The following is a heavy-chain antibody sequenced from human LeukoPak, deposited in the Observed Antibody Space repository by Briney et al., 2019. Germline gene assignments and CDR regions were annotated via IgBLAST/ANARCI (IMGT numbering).Heavy chain of an antibody. CDR2: INHSGST. V-gene: IGHV4-34*01. CDR3: ARGIYGDIHQNWFDP. J-gene: IGHJ5*02. D-gene: IGHD4-17*01. Sequence: SETLSLTCAVYGGSFSGYYWSWIRQPPGKGLEWIGEINHSGSTNYNPSLKSRVTISVDTSKNQFSLKLSSVTAADTAVYYCARGIYGDIHQNWFDPWGQGTLVTVSS. CDR1: GGSFSGYY.